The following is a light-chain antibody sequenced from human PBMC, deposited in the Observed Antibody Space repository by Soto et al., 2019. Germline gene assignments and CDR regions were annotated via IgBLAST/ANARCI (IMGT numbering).Light chain of an antibody. J-gene: IGLJ1*01. Sequence: QPALTQPRSVSGSPGQSVTVSCIGTSSAVGDYNSGSWYQQHPGKAPKLMIYDVSKRPSVVPHPFSGSNSGTTPSLTLSGVQAEDQADYDCCSYVGGYSYGCGIGTKVTVL. CDR1: SSAVGDYNS. V-gene: IGLV2-11*01. CDR2: DVS. CDR3: CSYVGGYSYG.